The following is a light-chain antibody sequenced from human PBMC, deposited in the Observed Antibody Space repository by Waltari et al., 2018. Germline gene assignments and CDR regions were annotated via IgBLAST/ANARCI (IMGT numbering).Light chain of an antibody. CDR3: QQTSSFPFT. CDR2: AAN. V-gene: IGKV1-39*01. J-gene: IGKJ5*01. CDR1: QPIVRY. Sequence: DIQMTQSPSSLSASVGDRVTITCRASQPIVRYLNWYQHKPGRAPKLLIYAANTLQRGVPSRFSGTGSGTDFTLAISSVTPEDFAIYYCQQTSSFPFTFGRGTRLDIK.